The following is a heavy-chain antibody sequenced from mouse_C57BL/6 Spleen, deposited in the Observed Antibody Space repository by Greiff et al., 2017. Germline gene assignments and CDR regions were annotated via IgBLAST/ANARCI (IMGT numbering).Heavy chain of an antibody. V-gene: IGHV1-76*01. D-gene: IGHD2-2*01. Sequence: VQLQESGAELVRPGASVKLSCKASGYTFTDYYINWVKQRPGQGLEWIARIYPGSGNTYYNEKFKGKATLTAEKSSSTAYMQLSSLTSEDSAVYFCAREGDGVKTFCDYWGQGTTLTVSS. CDR3: AREGDGVKTFCDY. J-gene: IGHJ2*01. CDR1: GYTFTDYY. CDR2: IYPGSGNT.